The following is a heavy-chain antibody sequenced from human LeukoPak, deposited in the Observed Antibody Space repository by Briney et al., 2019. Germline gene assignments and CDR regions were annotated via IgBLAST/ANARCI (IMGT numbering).Heavy chain of an antibody. D-gene: IGHD3-10*01. V-gene: IGHV1-2*06. CDR3: ARDPVLLRPTDEYFQH. Sequence: ASVKVSCKASGYTFTGYYMHWVRQAPGQGLEWMGRINPNSGGTNYAQKFQGRVTMTRDTSISTAYMELSRLRSDDTAVYYCARDPVLLRPTDEYFQHWGQGTLVTVSS. CDR1: GYTFTGYY. CDR2: INPNSGGT. J-gene: IGHJ1*01.